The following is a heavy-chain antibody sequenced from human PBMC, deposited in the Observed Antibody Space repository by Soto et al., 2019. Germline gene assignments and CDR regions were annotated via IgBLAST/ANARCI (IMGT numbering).Heavy chain of an antibody. CDR2: ISGSGGST. CDR1: GFTFSSYA. Sequence: EVQLLESGGGLVQPGGSLRLSCAASGFTFSSYAMSWVRQAPGKGLEWVSAISGSGGSTYYADSVKGRFTISRDNSKNTLYLQMNSLRAEDTAVYYCAKPAAFWVTSCYYGMDVWGQGTTVTVSS. V-gene: IGHV3-23*01. CDR3: AKPAAFWVTSCYYGMDV. J-gene: IGHJ6*02. D-gene: IGHD2-15*01.